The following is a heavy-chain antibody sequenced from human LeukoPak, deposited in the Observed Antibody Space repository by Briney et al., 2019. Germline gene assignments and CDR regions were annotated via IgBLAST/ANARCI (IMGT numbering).Heavy chain of an antibody. Sequence: GASVKFSCKASGYTFTGYYMHWVRQAPGQGLEWMGWINPNSGGTNYAQKFQGRVTMTRDTSISTAYMELSRLRSDDTAVYYCARDELGPSGYDYYWGQGTLVTVSS. CDR3: ARDELGPSGYDYY. V-gene: IGHV1-2*02. D-gene: IGHD5-12*01. CDR2: INPNSGGT. J-gene: IGHJ4*02. CDR1: GYTFTGYY.